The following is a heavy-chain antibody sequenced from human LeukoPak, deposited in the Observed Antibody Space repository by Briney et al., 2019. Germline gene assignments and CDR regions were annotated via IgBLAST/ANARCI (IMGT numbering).Heavy chain of an antibody. CDR3: ATRPDYYDSSGYHF. Sequence: ASVKVSCRVSGYTLTELSMHWVRQAPGKGLEWKGGFDPEDGETIYAQKFQGRVTMTEDTSTDTAYMELSSLRSEDTAVYYCATRPDYYDSSGYHFWGQGTLVTVSS. V-gene: IGHV1-24*01. D-gene: IGHD3-22*01. CDR1: GYTLTELS. J-gene: IGHJ4*02. CDR2: FDPEDGET.